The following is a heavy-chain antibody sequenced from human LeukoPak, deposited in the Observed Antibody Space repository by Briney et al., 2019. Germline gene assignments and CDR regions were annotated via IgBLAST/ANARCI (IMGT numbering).Heavy chain of an antibody. Sequence: GGSMRLSCEASGFSFSSYWMTWVRQAPGKGLEWVANIKQDGSEKYYVDSVKGRFNISRDNAKISVFLQMNSLRAEDTAVYYCAREDYYGSGNYVAWGGPFDVWGRGTTVTVSS. D-gene: IGHD3-10*01. CDR3: AREDYYGSGNYVAWGGPFDV. CDR2: IKQDGSEK. CDR1: GFSFSSYW. V-gene: IGHV3-7*01. J-gene: IGHJ3*01.